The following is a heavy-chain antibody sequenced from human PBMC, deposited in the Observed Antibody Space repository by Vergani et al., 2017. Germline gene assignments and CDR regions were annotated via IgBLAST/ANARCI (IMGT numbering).Heavy chain of an antibody. CDR3: RGVAGTGRDY. CDR2: IRYDGSNK. CDR1: GFTFSSSG. J-gene: IGHJ4*02. V-gene: IGHV3-30*02. D-gene: IGHD6-19*01. Sequence: QVQLVESGGGVVQPGGSLRLSCAASGFTFSSSGMHWVRQAPGKGLEWVAFIRYDGSNKYYADSVKGRFTISRDNSKNTLYLQMNSLRAEDTAVYYCRGVAGTGRDYWGQGTLVTVSS.